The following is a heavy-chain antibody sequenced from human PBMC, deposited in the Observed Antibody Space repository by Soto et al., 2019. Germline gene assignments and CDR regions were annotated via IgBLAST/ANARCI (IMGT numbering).Heavy chain of an antibody. CDR2: VYHSGST. Sequence: QVQLQESGPGLVKPSGTLSLTCAVSGCSISTSNWWSWVRQPPRKGLEWIGEVYHSGSTNYNPSFKSRVAMSVDKSKNQFSLKLNSETAADTALYYCERTSTSRTRFDYWGQGSLVTVSS. D-gene: IGHD1-1*01. J-gene: IGHJ4*02. CDR1: GCSISTSNW. CDR3: ERTSTSRTRFDY. V-gene: IGHV4-4*02.